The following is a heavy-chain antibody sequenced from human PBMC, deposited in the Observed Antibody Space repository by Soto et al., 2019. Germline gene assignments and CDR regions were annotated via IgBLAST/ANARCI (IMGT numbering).Heavy chain of an antibody. CDR2: IYYSGST. J-gene: IGHJ3*02. CDR3: ARPRTYYYDSSGYYYSNGPWSSFDI. V-gene: IGHV4-38-2*01. CDR1: GGSISSSYY. Sequence: PAETLSLTCAVSGGSISSSYYWGWSRQPPGKGLEWIGSIYYSGSTYYNPSLKSRVTISVDTSKNQFSLKLSSVPAADTPVYYCARPRTYYYDSSGYYYSNGPWSSFDIWGQGTMVTVSS. D-gene: IGHD3-22*01.